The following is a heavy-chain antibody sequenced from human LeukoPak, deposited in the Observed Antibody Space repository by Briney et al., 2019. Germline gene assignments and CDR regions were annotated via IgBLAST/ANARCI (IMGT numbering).Heavy chain of an antibody. D-gene: IGHD3-9*01. Sequence: GSSLRLSCAPSGFTFSSYAMHWVRQAPGKWLEWVAVISYDGSNTYYADSVKVRFAISRDNSKNTLYLQMNSLRAEDTAVYYCARDPAEGDYDILIGYSYFDHWGQVTLVTVSS. CDR3: ARDPAEGDYDILIGYSYFDH. CDR1: GFTFSSYA. J-gene: IGHJ4*02. CDR2: ISYDGSNT. V-gene: IGHV3-30*09.